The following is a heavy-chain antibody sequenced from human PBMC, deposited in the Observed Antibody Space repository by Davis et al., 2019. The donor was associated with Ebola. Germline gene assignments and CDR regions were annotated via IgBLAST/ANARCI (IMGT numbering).Heavy chain of an antibody. D-gene: IGHD3-10*01. V-gene: IGHV3-23*01. J-gene: IGHJ4*02. Sequence: SCKASGGTFSSYAMSWVRQAPGKGLEWVSAISGSGGSTYSADSVKGRFTISRDNSKNTLYLQMNSLRAEDTAVYYCANDPYGSGNFDYWGQGTLVTVSS. CDR3: ANDPYGSGNFDY. CDR1: GGTFSSYA. CDR2: ISGSGGST.